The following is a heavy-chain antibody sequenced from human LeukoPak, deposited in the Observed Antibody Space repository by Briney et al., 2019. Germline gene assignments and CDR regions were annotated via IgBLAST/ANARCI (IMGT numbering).Heavy chain of an antibody. CDR2: ISASGLTA. V-gene: IGHV3-23*01. CDR3: TENT. CDR1: GFIFNNSG. J-gene: IGHJ4*02. Sequence: PGGSLRLSCAASGFIFNNSGMGWVRQAPGRGLEWVSAISASGLTAYYGDSVKGRFTISRDDAKNTLYLHMSSQRGEDTAIYYCTENTWGRGTRVTVSS.